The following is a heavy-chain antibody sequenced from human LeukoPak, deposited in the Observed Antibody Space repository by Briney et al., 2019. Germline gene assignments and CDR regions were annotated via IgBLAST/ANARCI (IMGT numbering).Heavy chain of an antibody. CDR3: ARDDSYGDYGY. J-gene: IGHJ4*02. V-gene: IGHV3-30*04. CDR2: ISYDGSNK. CDR1: GFTLSSYA. Sequence: QPGRSLRLSCAASGFTLSSYAMHWVRQAPGKGLEWVAVISYDGSNKYYADSVKGRFTISRDNSKNTLYLQMNSLRAEDTAVYYCARDDSYGDYGYWGQGTLVTVSS. D-gene: IGHD4-17*01.